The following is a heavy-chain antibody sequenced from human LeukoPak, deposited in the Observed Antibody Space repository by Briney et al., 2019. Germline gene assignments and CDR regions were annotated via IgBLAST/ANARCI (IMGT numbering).Heavy chain of an antibody. V-gene: IGHV3-74*01. CDR3: ARDRSISAAGDTY. D-gene: IGHD6-13*01. J-gene: IGHJ4*02. Sequence: GGSLRLSCAASGFTFSDYWMHWVRQAPGKGLAWVSRVNRDGSSTSYADSVKGRFTISRDNAKNTLSLQMNSLRGEDTAVYYCARDRSISAAGDTYWGQGTLVTVSS. CDR2: VNRDGSST. CDR1: GFTFSDYW.